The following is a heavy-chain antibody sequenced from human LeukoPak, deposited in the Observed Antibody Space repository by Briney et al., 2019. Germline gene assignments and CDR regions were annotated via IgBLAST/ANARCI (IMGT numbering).Heavy chain of an antibody. V-gene: IGHV4-59*01. CDR1: GGSISTYY. CDR3: ARGREDSRGTSFDY. D-gene: IGHD3-22*01. Sequence: PSETLSLTCTVSGGSISTYYWSWIRQPPGKGLEWIAYIYYTGTTTYNPSLKSRVTISIDTSRNQFSLNLNSVTAADTAVYYCARGREDSRGTSFDYWGQGTLVTVSS. J-gene: IGHJ4*02. CDR2: IYYTGTT.